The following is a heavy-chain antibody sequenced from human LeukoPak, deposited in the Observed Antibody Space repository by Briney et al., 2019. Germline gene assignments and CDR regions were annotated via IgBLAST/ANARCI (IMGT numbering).Heavy chain of an antibody. CDR2: IYPGDSDT. V-gene: IGHV5-51*01. D-gene: IGHD3-3*01. CDR1: GYSFTSYW. CDR3: ARGPVGPYYDFWSGYYAGAFDI. Sequence: GESLKISCKGSGYSFTSYWIGWVRQMPGKGLEWMGIIYPGDSDTRYSPSFQGQVTISADKSISTAYLQWSSLKASDTAMYYCARGPVGPYYDFWSGYYAGAFDIWGQGTMVTVSS. J-gene: IGHJ3*02.